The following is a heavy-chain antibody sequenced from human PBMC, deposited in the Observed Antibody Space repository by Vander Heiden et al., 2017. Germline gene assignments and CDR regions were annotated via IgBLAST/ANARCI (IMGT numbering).Heavy chain of an antibody. J-gene: IGHJ3*02. V-gene: IGHV1-46*01. D-gene: IGHD1-26*01. CDR1: GYTFPSYY. CDR2: INPSGGST. Sequence: QVQLVQSWAEVKKPGASVTVTCKASGYTFPSYYMHGVREAPGRGVEWMGIINPSGGSTSYAQKFQGRVNMTRDMSTSTVYMELSSLRSEDTAVYYCARTIVGATPGAVDIWGQGTMVTVSS. CDR3: ARTIVGATPGAVDI.